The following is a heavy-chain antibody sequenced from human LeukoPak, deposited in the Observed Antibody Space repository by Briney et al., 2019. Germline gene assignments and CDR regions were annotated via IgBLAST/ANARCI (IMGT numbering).Heavy chain of an antibody. V-gene: IGHV4-59*08. J-gene: IGHJ4*02. D-gene: IGHD6-6*01. CDR2: IYYSGIT. Sequence: SETLSLTCTVSGGSISNYYWNWIRQPPGKGLEWLGYIYYSGITNYNPSLKSRVTMSLDTSKNQFSLKLTSVTAADTAVYYCARTLYSTSSLFDYWGQGTWSPSPQ. CDR3: ARTLYSTSSLFDY. CDR1: GGSISNYY.